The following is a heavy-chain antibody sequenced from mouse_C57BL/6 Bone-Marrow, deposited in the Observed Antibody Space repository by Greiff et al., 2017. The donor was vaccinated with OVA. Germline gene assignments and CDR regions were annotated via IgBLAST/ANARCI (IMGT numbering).Heavy chain of an antibody. Sequence: EVKLVESGEGLVKPGGSLKLSCAASGFTFSSYAMSWVRQTPEKRLEWVAYISSGGDYIYYADTVKGRFTISRDNAWNTLYLQLSSLKSEDTARYYCTRDGYPVFRYFDVWGTGTTVTVSS. V-gene: IGHV5-9-1*02. CDR2: ISSGGDYI. CDR1: GFTFSSYA. J-gene: IGHJ1*03. CDR3: TRDGYPVFRYFDV. D-gene: IGHD2-3*01.